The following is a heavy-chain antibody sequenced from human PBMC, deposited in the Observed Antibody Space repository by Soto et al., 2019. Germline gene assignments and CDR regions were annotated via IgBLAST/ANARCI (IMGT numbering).Heavy chain of an antibody. Sequence: QLHLVQSGAVVKKHGASVTVSCSASGYPVTAYYMHWVRQAPGRGLEWMGGINPATGAAKYTQTFQGRVTMNRDTSTSTVFMELSGLTSEDPAVFYCARGGGVGVAGSAAFDMWGQGTLVTVSS. CDR3: ARGGGVGVAGSAAFDM. CDR1: GYPVTAYY. V-gene: IGHV1-2*02. D-gene: IGHD3-3*01. CDR2: INPATGAA. J-gene: IGHJ3*02.